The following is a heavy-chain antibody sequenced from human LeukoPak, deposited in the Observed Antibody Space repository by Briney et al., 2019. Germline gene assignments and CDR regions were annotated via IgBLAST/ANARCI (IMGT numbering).Heavy chain of an antibody. Sequence: GSLRLSCAASGFTFGYYALHWVRQAPGKGLEWVSLISWDGGSTYYADSVKGRFTISRDNSKNSLYLQMNSLRAEDTALYYCAKDATSWYGGLDYWGQGTLVTVSS. CDR2: ISWDGGST. J-gene: IGHJ4*02. V-gene: IGHV3-43D*04. CDR1: GFTFGYYA. CDR3: AKDATSWYGGLDY. D-gene: IGHD6-13*01.